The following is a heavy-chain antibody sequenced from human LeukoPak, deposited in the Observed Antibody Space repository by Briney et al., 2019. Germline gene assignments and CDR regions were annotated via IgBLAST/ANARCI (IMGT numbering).Heavy chain of an antibody. V-gene: IGHV4-34*01. CDR2: INHSGST. Sequence: SETLSLTCAVYGGSFSGYYWSWIRQPPGKGLEWIGEINHSGSTNYNPSLKSRVTISVDTSKNQFSLKLSSVTAADTAVYYCARLPFWSGYSYYYYMDVWGKGTTVTVSS. J-gene: IGHJ6*03. D-gene: IGHD3-3*01. CDR1: GGSFSGYY. CDR3: ARLPFWSGYSYYYYMDV.